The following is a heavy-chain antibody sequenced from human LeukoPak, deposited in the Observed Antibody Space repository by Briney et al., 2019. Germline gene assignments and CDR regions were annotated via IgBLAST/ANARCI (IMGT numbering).Heavy chain of an antibody. CDR3: AGALPTWYYMDV. J-gene: IGHJ6*03. D-gene: IGHD3-16*01. CDR1: GYTLTGYY. CDR2: INPNSGGT. Sequence: GASVKVSCKASGYTLTGYYMHWVRQAPGQGLEWVGWINPNSGGTSYAQKFQGRVTMTRDTSISTAFMELSRLTSDDTAVYYCAGALPTWYYMDVWGKGSTVTVSS. V-gene: IGHV1-2*02.